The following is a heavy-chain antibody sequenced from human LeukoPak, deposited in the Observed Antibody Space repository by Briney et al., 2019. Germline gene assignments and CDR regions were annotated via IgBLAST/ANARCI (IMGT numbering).Heavy chain of an antibody. V-gene: IGHV3-21*01. CDR1: GFTFSSYS. CDR2: ISSSRSYI. D-gene: IGHD3-9*01. J-gene: IGHJ4*02. CDR3: ATGSPHYYDILTGYYTDY. Sequence: GGSLRLSCAASGFTFSSYSMNWVRQAPGKGLGWVSSISSSRSYIYYADSVKSRFTISRDNAKNSLYLQMNSLRAEDTAVYYCATGSPHYYDILTGYYTDYWGQGTLVTVSS.